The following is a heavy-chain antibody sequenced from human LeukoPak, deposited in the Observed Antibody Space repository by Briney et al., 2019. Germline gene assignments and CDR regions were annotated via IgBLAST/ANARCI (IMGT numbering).Heavy chain of an antibody. CDR3: TKPRSGWSLWDY. CDR1: GLTFSSYA. CDR2: ISGSGGST. J-gene: IGHJ4*02. D-gene: IGHD6-19*01. V-gene: IGHV3-23*01. Sequence: EGSLRLSCAASGLTFSSYAMSWVRQAPGKGLEWVSAISGSGGSTYYADSVKGRFTISRDNSKNTLYQQMNSLRAEDTAVYYCTKPRSGWSLWDYWGQGTLVTVSS.